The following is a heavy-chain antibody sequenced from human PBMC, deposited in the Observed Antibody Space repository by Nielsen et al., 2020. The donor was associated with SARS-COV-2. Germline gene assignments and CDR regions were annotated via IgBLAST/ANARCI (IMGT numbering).Heavy chain of an antibody. CDR2: IFNTGST. D-gene: IGHD2-2*01. V-gene: IGHV4-59*13. CDR3: ARDLGSSYGMDV. J-gene: IGHJ6*02. CDR1: GGSIGSYY. Sequence: SETLSLTCTVFGGSIGSYYWSWIRQPPGKGLEWIGHIFNTGSTSYNPSLRSRVTILVDTSKNHFSLKLTSVTAADTAVYYCARDLGSSYGMDVWGQGTTVTVSS.